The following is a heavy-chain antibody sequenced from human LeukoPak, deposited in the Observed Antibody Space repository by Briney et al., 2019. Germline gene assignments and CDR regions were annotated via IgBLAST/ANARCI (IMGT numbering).Heavy chain of an antibody. CDR1: GYTFTSYG. J-gene: IGHJ4*02. D-gene: IGHD6-13*01. Sequence: ASVKVSCKASGYTFTSYGISWVRQAPGQGLEWMGWISAYNDNTNYAQKLQGRVTMTLETSTSTAYMELRSLRSDDTAVYYCARGGPPPYSRKRYSTRYYFDYWGQGTLVTVSS. V-gene: IGHV1-18*01. CDR3: ARGGPPPYSRKRYSTRYYFDY. CDR2: ISAYNDNT.